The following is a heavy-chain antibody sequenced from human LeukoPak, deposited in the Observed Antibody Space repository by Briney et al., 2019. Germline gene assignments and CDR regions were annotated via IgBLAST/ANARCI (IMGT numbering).Heavy chain of an antibody. D-gene: IGHD3-22*01. CDR2: ISSSSSYI. J-gene: IGHJ4*02. CDR1: GFTFSSYS. Sequence: GGSLRHSCAASGFTFSSYSMNWVRQAPGKGLEWVSSISSSSSYIYYADSVKGRFTISRDNAKNSLYLQMNSLRAEDTAVYYCARVLYYYDSSGYYGYWGQGTLVTVSS. V-gene: IGHV3-21*01. CDR3: ARVLYYYDSSGYYGY.